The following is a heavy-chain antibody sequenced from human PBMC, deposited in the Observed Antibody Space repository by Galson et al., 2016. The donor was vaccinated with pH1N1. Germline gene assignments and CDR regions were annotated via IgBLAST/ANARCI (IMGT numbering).Heavy chain of an antibody. D-gene: IGHD5/OR15-5a*01. J-gene: IGHJ6*03. CDR1: GHSISSDSHY. Sequence: ETLSLTCGVSGHSISSDSHYWGWIRQPPGKGLEWIGTVYFDGTTHHNPSLRSRVTISLDTSKNQFSLELRSVTAADAAVYYCASTILVSGPLYMDVWGKGTTVIVSS. CDR2: VYFDGTT. V-gene: IGHV4-39*07. CDR3: ASTILVSGPLYMDV.